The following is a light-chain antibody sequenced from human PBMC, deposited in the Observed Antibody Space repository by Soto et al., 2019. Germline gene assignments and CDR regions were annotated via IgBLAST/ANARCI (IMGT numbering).Light chain of an antibody. V-gene: IGKV3-15*01. Sequence: EIVMTQSPATLSVSPGEVAAVSCRASQSVSSHLAWYQHKPGQAPRLLFYDASTRATGIPARFSGSGSGTEFTLTISSLQSEDVAVYYCQHYHGWPITLGQGTRLEIK. CDR2: DAS. CDR3: QHYHGWPIT. CDR1: QSVSSH. J-gene: IGKJ5*01.